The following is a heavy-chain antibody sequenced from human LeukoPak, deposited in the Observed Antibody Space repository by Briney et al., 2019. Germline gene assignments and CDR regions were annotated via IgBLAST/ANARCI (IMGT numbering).Heavy chain of an antibody. D-gene: IGHD2-2*01. CDR3: ARDRPCSSTTCYGPGGWFDP. V-gene: IGHV3-21*01. CDR2: ISVSSTYI. J-gene: IGHJ5*02. CDR1: GFTFSSYS. Sequence: GGSLRLSCAASGFTFSSYSMNWVRQAPGEGLEWVSSISVSSTYIYYADSVKGRFTTSRDDAKNSLYLQMNSLRAEDTAMYYCARDRPCSSTTCYGPGGWFDPWGQGTLVTVSS.